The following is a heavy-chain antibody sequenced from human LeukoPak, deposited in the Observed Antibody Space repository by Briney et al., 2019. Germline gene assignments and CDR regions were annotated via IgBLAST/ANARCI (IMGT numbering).Heavy chain of an antibody. D-gene: IGHD6-25*01. CDR2: INCYNGNT. Sequence: ASVKVSCKASGYSFSYFGINWVRQAPGQGLEWMGWINCYNGNTNYAQKSEGRLTLTTDTATSSVYMELRNLRSDDTAVYYCARGLDAAAGLANFDYWGQGTLVTVSS. CDR3: ARGLDAAAGLANFDY. J-gene: IGHJ4*02. CDR1: GYSFSYFG. V-gene: IGHV1-18*01.